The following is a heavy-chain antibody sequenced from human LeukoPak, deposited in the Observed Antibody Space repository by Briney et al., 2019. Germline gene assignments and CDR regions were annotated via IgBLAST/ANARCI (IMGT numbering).Heavy chain of an antibody. CDR2: ISSSGSTI. CDR1: GFTFSDYY. CDR3: ARDLGSFYFDY. V-gene: IGHV3-11*04. Sequence: GGSLRLSCAASGFTFSDYYMSWIRQAPGKGLEWVLYISSSGSTIEYADSVKGRFTISRDNAKNSLYLQMNSLRAEDTAVYYCARDLGSFYFDYWGQGTLVTVSS. J-gene: IGHJ4*02. D-gene: IGHD6-25*01.